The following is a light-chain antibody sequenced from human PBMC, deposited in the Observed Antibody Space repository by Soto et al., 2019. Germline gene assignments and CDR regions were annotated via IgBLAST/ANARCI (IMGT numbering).Light chain of an antibody. V-gene: IGKV3-20*01. Sequence: EIVMTEAPATLPVSPRRRATLSCRASQSVSNNYLAWYQQKPGQAPRLLIYGASNRATGIPDRFSGSGSVTDFTLAISRLEPEDFAVYYSQPYGSSRTSGQGTKVDIK. J-gene: IGKJ1*01. CDR2: GAS. CDR3: QPYGSSRT. CDR1: QSVSNNY.